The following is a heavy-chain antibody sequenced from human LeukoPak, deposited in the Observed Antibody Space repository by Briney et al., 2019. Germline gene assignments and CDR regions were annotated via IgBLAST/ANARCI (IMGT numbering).Heavy chain of an antibody. Sequence: ASVKVSCKTSGGPINNFPVSWVRQAPGQGLEWMGRIIPVLSVANYAQRFRGRVTFTADNSTNTAFMELSSLTSGDTAVYYCARDQDDFLKTWGQGTLVTVSS. D-gene: IGHD3-3*01. CDR2: IIPVLSVA. CDR1: GGPINNFP. J-gene: IGHJ5*02. CDR3: ARDQDDFLKT. V-gene: IGHV1-69*04.